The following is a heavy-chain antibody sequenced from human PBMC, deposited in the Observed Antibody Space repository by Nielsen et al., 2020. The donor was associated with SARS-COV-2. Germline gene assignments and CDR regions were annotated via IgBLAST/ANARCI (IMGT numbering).Heavy chain of an antibody. CDR2: ISSSSSTI. J-gene: IGHJ5*02. CDR3: ARDTGYNWNYEGWFDP. Sequence: GGSLRLSCAASGFTFSSYSMNWVRQAPGKGLEWVSYISSSSSTIYYADSVKGRFTISRDNAKNSLYLQMNSLRDEDTAVYYCARDTGYNWNYEGWFDPWGQGILVTVSS. CDR1: GFTFSSYS. V-gene: IGHV3-48*02. D-gene: IGHD1-7*01.